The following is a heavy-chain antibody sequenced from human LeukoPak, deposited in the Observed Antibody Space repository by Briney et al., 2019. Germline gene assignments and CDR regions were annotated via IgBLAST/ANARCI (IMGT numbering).Heavy chain of an antibody. D-gene: IGHD6-6*01. V-gene: IGHV3-53*01. CDR2: IYSGGST. CDR3: ARDKESSSSFDY. CDR1: GFTVSTNY. J-gene: IGHJ4*02. Sequence: QPGGSLRLSCAASGFTVSTNYMNWVRQAPGKGLEWVSVIYSGGSTYYVDSVKGRFIISRDNSRNTVYLQMNSLRAKDTAVYYCARDKESSSSFDYWGQGTLVTVSS.